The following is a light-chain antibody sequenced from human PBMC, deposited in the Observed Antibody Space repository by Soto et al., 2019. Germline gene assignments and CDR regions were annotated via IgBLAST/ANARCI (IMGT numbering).Light chain of an antibody. CDR2: AAS. Sequence: AIRMTQSPSSLSASTGDRVTITCRASQGISSYLAWYQQKPGKAPKLLIYAASTLQSGVPSRFSGSGSGTDFTLTISCLQSEDFATYFCQQLNSFPPSFTFGPGTTVDIK. CDR1: QGISSY. CDR3: QQLNSFPPSFT. J-gene: IGKJ3*01. V-gene: IGKV1-8*01.